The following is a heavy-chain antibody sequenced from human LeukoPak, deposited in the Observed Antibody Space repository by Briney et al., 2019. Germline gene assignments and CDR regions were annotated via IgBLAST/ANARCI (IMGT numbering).Heavy chain of an antibody. CDR2: ISGSGGST. CDR1: GFTFSSYA. D-gene: IGHD3-10*01. CDR3: AKGARMVRGVIIAH. J-gene: IGHJ4*02. V-gene: IGHV3-23*01. Sequence: GGSLRLSCTASGFTFSSYAMSWVRQAPGKGLEWVSAISGSGGSTYYADSVKGRFTISRDNSKNTLYLQMNSLRAEDTAVYYCAKGARMVRGVIIAHWGQGTLVTVSS.